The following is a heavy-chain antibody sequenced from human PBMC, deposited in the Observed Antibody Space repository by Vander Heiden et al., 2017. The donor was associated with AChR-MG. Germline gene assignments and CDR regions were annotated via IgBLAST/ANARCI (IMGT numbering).Heavy chain of an antibody. CDR2: ISSSSSTI. V-gene: IGHV3-48*02. J-gene: IGHJ4*02. Sequence: EVQLVASGGGLVQPGGSLRLSCAAPGFTFSSSSMNGVRQAPGKGLEWVSYISSSSSTIYYADSVKGRFTISRDNAKNSLYLQMNSLRDEDTAVYYCARDPTRHDSSGYLSDMGFDYWGQGTLVTVSS. CDR1: GFTFSSSS. CDR3: ARDPTRHDSSGYLSDMGFDY. D-gene: IGHD3-22*01.